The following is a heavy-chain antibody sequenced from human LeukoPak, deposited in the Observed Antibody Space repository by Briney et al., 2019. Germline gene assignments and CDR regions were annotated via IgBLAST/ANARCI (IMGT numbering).Heavy chain of an antibody. Sequence: SETLPLTCTISGGSFGSYHWNWIRQPAGKGLEWIGRIYATGITLYDPSLNSRVTMSVDTSRNRFSLKLTSLTAADTAVYYCARGDSGGATRFDYWGQGTLVTVSS. D-gene: IGHD2-15*01. V-gene: IGHV4-4*07. CDR1: GGSFGSYH. CDR2: IYATGIT. J-gene: IGHJ4*02. CDR3: ARGDSGGATRFDY.